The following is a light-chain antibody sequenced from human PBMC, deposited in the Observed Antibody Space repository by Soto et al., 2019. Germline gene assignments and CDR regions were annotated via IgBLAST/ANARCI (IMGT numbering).Light chain of an antibody. CDR2: GAS. CDR3: QQYGSSPPWT. J-gene: IGKJ1*01. CDR1: QSVSSSY. Sequence: EIVLTQSPGTLSLSPGERATLSCRASQSVSSSYLAWYQHKPGQPPRLLIYGASSRATDIPDRFSGSGSGTGFTLTISRLEPEDFAVYYCQQYGSSPPWTFGQGTKVEIK. V-gene: IGKV3-20*01.